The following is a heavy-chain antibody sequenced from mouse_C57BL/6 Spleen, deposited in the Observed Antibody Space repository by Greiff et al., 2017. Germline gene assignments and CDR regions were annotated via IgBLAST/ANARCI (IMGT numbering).Heavy chain of an antibody. Sequence: QVQLQQPGAELVKPGASVKMSCKASGYTFTSYWITWVKQRPGQGLEWIGDIYPGSGSTNYNEKFKSKATLTVETSSSTAYMQLSSLTSEDSAVYYCARFTVGRDYWGQGTTLTVSS. CDR3: ARFTVGRDY. CDR1: GYTFTSYW. CDR2: IYPGSGST. D-gene: IGHD1-1*01. V-gene: IGHV1-55*01. J-gene: IGHJ2*01.